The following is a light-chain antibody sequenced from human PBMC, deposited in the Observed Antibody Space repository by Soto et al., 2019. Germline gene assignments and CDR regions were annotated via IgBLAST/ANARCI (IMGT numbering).Light chain of an antibody. Sequence: DIVMTQSPVALAVSLGERATINCKSSRSVLYNSNNKNYLAWYQHKPGQPPKLLIYWASTRESGVPDRFSGSGSGTDITLTISSLQAEDVAVYHCQQYYSTPYTFGQGTKLEIK. J-gene: IGKJ2*01. CDR3: QQYYSTPYT. CDR1: RSVLYNSNNKNY. V-gene: IGKV4-1*01. CDR2: WAS.